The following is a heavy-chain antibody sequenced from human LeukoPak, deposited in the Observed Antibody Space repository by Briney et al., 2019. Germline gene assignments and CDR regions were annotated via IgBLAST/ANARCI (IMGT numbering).Heavy chain of an antibody. Sequence: GGSLRLSCAASGFTFSSYWMSWVRQVPGKGLEWVSSITSSSTYMFYADSVKGRFTISRDNAQNSLYLQINSLRAEDTAVYYCARDVGSSWYGRDAFDIWGQGTMVTVSS. J-gene: IGHJ3*02. CDR1: GFTFSSYW. CDR2: ITSSSTYM. V-gene: IGHV3-21*01. D-gene: IGHD6-13*01. CDR3: ARDVGSSWYGRDAFDI.